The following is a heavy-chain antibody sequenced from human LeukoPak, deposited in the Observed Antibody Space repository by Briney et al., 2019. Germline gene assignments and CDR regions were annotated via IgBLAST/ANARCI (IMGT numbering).Heavy chain of an antibody. CDR3: ARDAGIAAAGIFDY. CDR2: MNPNSGNT. D-gene: IGHD6-13*01. V-gene: IGHV1-8*03. CDR1: GYTFTGYY. J-gene: IGHJ4*02. Sequence: ASVKVSCKASGYTFTGYYMHWVRQATGQGLEWMGWMNPNSGNTGYAQKFQGRVTITRNTSISTAYMELSSLRSEDTAVYYCARDAGIAAAGIFDYWGQGTLVTVSS.